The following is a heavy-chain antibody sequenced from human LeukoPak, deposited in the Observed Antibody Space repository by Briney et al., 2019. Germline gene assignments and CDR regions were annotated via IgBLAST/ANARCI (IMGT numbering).Heavy chain of an antibody. Sequence: GGSLRLSCAASGFTFSSYSMNWVRQAPGKGLEWVSSISSSSSYIYYADSVKGRFAISRDNNKNSLYLQMTSLRTEDTALYYCTKGSNTWPSLFDYWGQGTLVTVSS. CDR2: ISSSSSYI. J-gene: IGHJ4*02. CDR3: TKGSNTWPSLFDY. CDR1: GFTFSSYS. D-gene: IGHD2-2*02. V-gene: IGHV3-21*04.